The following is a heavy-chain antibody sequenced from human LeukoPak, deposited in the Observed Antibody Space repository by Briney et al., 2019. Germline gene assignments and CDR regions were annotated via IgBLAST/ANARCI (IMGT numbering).Heavy chain of an antibody. Sequence: ASVKVSCKASGYTFTGYYMHWVRQAPGQGLEWMGWINPNSGGTNYAQKFQGRVTMTRDTSISTAYMELSRLRSDDTAVYYCARDFGIGYYYYGMDVWGQGTTVTVSS. CDR3: ARDFGIGYYYYGMDV. CDR1: GYTFTGYY. J-gene: IGHJ6*02. CDR2: INPNSGGT. D-gene: IGHD3-3*01. V-gene: IGHV1-2*02.